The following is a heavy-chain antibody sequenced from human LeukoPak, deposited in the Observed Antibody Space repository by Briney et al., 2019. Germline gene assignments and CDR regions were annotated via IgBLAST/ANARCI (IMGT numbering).Heavy chain of an antibody. CDR2: ISSNGNST. CDR1: GFTFSSYG. Sequence: PGRSLRLTCSASGFTFSSYGMHWVRQAPGKGLEYVSAISSNGNSTYYADSVKGRFTISRDSSKNTLYLQMNSLRAEDTAVYYCARAGVLWDYGSGSYYKYWGQGTLVTVSS. CDR3: ARAGVLWDYGSGSYYKY. D-gene: IGHD3-10*01. V-gene: IGHV3-64*04. J-gene: IGHJ4*02.